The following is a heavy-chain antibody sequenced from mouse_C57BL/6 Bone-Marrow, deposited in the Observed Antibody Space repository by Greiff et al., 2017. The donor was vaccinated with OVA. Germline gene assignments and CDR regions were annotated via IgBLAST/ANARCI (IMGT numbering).Heavy chain of an antibody. CDR2: IDPANGNT. V-gene: IGHV14-3*01. J-gene: IGHJ3*01. CDR1: GFNIKNTY. CDR3: APYDYDGAWFAY. Sequence: EVKLLESVAELVRPGASVKLSCTASGFNIKNTYMHWVKQRPEQGLEWIGRIDPANGNTKYAPKFQGKATITADTSSNTAYLQLSSLTSEDTAIYYCAPYDYDGAWFAYWGQGTLVTVSA. D-gene: IGHD2-4*01.